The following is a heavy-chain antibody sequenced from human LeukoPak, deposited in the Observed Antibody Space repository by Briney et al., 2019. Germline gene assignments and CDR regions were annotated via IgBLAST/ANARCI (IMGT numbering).Heavy chain of an antibody. V-gene: IGHV4-39*07. CDR3: ARDHPYVPIAVAGTRWFDP. CDR2: IYYSGST. J-gene: IGHJ5*02. Sequence: PSETLSLTCTVSGGSISSSSYYWGWIRQPPGKGLEWIGSIYYSGSTYYNPSLKSRVTISVDTSKNQFSLKLSSVTAADTAVYYCARDHPYVPIAVAGTRWFDPWGQGTLVTVSS. CDR1: GGSISSSSYY. D-gene: IGHD6-19*01.